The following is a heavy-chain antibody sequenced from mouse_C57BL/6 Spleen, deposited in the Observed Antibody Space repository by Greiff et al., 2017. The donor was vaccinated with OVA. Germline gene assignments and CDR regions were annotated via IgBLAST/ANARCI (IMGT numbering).Heavy chain of an antibody. CDR3: ARGGYGSTYFDY. Sequence: EVQLVESGGGLVKPGGSLKLSCAASGFTFSDYGMHWVRQAPEQGLEWVAYISSGSSTIYYADTVKGRFTFTRDNAKNTLFLQMTGLRSEDTAVYYCARGGYGSTYFDYWGQGTTLTVSS. J-gene: IGHJ2*01. CDR2: ISSGSSTI. D-gene: IGHD1-1*01. V-gene: IGHV5-17*01. CDR1: GFTFSDYG.